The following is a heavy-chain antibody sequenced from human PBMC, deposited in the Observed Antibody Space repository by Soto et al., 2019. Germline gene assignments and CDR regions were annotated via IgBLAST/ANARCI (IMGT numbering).Heavy chain of an antibody. CDR1: GDSVSSNSAA. CDR2: TYYRSKWYN. J-gene: IGHJ4*02. Sequence: QSQTLSLTCAISGDSVSSNSAAWNWIRQSPSRGLEWLGRTYYRSKWYNDYAVSVKSRITINPDTSKNQFSLQLKSVNPEETAVYYCARAPQGGASSNIVLMVYADQEYYFDYWGQGTLVTVSS. V-gene: IGHV6-1*01. D-gene: IGHD2-8*01. CDR3: ARAPQGGASSNIVLMVYADQEYYFDY.